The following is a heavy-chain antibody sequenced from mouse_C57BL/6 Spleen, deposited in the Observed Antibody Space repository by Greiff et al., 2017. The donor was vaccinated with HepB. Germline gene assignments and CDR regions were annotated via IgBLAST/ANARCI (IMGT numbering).Heavy chain of an antibody. CDR1: GFTFSDYG. CDR2: ISSGSSTI. CDR3: ARIYYDYPYYYAMDY. Sequence: EVKLVESGGGLVKPGGSLKLSCAASGFTFSDYGMHWVRQAPEKGLEWVAYISSGSSTIYYADTVKGRFTISRDNAKNTLFLQMTSLRSEDTAMYYCARIYYDYPYYYAMDYWGQGTSVTVSS. V-gene: IGHV5-17*01. D-gene: IGHD2-4*01. J-gene: IGHJ4*01.